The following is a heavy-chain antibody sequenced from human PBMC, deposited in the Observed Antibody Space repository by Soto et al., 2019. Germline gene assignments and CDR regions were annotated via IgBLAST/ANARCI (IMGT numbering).Heavy chain of an antibody. CDR1: GGTFSSYA. Sequence: QVQLVQSGAEVKKPGSSVKVSCKASGGTFSSYAISWVRQAPGQGLEWMGGIIPIFGTANYAQKFQGRVTITADKSTSTAYMEVSSLRSEDKAVYYCARDEVAGVTTAEGYCGMDVWGQGTTVTVSS. J-gene: IGHJ6*02. CDR3: ARDEVAGVTTAEGYCGMDV. D-gene: IGHD4-4*01. CDR2: IIPIFGTA. V-gene: IGHV1-69*06.